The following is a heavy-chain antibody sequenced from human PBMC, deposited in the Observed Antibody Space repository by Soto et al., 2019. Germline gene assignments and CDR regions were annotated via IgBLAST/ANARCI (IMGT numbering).Heavy chain of an antibody. CDR1: GFTFSNYA. Sequence: EVQLLDSGGGLVQPGGSLRLSCAASGFTFSNYAMTWVRQGPGKGLEWVSGISGSGGRSYYADSVKGRFTTSRDNSKSTLYLQMNSLRAEDTAVYYCAKAYFVWSSEQPYYFDYWGQGTLVTVSS. D-gene: IGHD3-16*01. CDR3: AKAYFVWSSEQPYYFDY. V-gene: IGHV3-23*01. J-gene: IGHJ4*02. CDR2: ISGSGGRS.